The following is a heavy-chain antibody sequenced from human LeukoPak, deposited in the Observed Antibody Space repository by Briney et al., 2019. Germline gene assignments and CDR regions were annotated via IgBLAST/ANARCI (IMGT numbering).Heavy chain of an antibody. Sequence: GSLRLSCAASGFTVSSNYMSWVRQAPGKGLEWVSVIYSGGSTYYADSVKGRFTISRDNSKNTLYLQMNSLRAEDTAVYYCARDGFYYDSSGFDYWGQGTLVTVSS. CDR2: IYSGGST. D-gene: IGHD3-22*01. J-gene: IGHJ4*02. CDR3: ARDGFYYDSSGFDY. V-gene: IGHV3-53*01. CDR1: GFTVSSNY.